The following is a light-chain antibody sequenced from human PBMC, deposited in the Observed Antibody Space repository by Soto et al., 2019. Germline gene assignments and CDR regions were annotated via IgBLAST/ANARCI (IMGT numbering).Light chain of an antibody. CDR2: DAS. J-gene: IGKJ5*01. Sequence: DIQMTQSPSSLFASVGDRVTITCQATQDINIYLNWYQQKPGKAPNLLIYDASNLEIGVPSRFSGSGSGTHFTFTISSLQTDDIGTYYCQQYDILPITSGLGTRLEIK. CDR3: QQYDILPIT. V-gene: IGKV1-33*01. CDR1: QDINIY.